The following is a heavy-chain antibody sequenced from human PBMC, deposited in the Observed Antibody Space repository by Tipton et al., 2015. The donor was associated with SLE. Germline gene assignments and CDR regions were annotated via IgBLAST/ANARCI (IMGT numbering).Heavy chain of an antibody. V-gene: IGHV1-46*02. CDR1: GNTFKNHY. CDR2: IHPSGRST. CDR3: ASRDRWGFNWFDP. J-gene: IGHJ5*02. D-gene: IGHD3-16*01. Sequence: QLVQSGAEVKNPGASVKISCKASGNTFKNHYMHWVRQAPGHGLEWMGIIHPSGRSTSYAQKFQGRVTLTRDPSTSTVYLELSSLRSEDTAVYYCASRDRWGFNWFDPWGQGTLVTVSS.